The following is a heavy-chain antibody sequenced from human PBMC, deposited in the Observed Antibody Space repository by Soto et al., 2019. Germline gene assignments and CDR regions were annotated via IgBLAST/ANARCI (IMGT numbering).Heavy chain of an antibody. Sequence: GGSLRLSCAASGFTFDDYAMHWVRQAPGKGLEWVSGISWNSGSIGYADSVKGRFTISRDNAKNSLYLQMNSLRAEDTALYYCAKGLNIVVVVATPTYFDYWGQGTLVTVSS. D-gene: IGHD2-15*01. V-gene: IGHV3-9*01. CDR2: ISWNSGSI. CDR3: AKGLNIVVVVATPTYFDY. CDR1: GFTFDDYA. J-gene: IGHJ4*02.